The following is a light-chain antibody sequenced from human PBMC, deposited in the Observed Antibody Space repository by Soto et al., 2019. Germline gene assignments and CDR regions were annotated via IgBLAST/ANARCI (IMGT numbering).Light chain of an antibody. CDR2: AAS. CDR3: QKYNSAPLT. CDR1: PGIINY. J-gene: IGKJ5*01. Sequence: DIQMTQSPSSLSASVGDRVTITCRASPGIINYLAWYQQKPGKVPKLLIYAASTLQSGVPSRFSGSGSGTEFTLTISSLQPEDVATYYCQKYNSAPLTCGQGTRLEIK. V-gene: IGKV1-27*01.